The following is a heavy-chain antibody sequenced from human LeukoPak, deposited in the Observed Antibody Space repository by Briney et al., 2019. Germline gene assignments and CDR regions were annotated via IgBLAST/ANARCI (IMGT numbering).Heavy chain of an antibody. Sequence: GGSLRLSCAASGFTFSSYVMHWVRQAPGKGLEWVAIISYDGSNEYYADSVKGRFTISRDYAKNSLYLQMNSLRAEDTAVYYCAELGITMIGGVWGKGATVIVSS. J-gene: IGHJ6*04. V-gene: IGHV3-30*04. CDR3: AELGITMIGGV. D-gene: IGHD3-10*02. CDR2: ISYDGSNE. CDR1: GFTFSSYV.